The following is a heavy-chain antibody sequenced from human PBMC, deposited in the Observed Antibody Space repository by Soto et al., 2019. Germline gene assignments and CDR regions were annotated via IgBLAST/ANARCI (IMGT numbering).Heavy chain of an antibody. CDR3: ARELHYYDSGNYYYYGMDV. Sequence: ASVKVSCKASGGTFSSYAISWVRQAPGQGLEWTGGIIPIFGTANYAQKFQGRVTITADESTSTAYMELSSLRSEDTAVYYCARELHYYDSGNYYYYGMDVWGQGTTVTVSS. CDR1: GGTFSSYA. V-gene: IGHV1-69*13. J-gene: IGHJ6*02. CDR2: IIPIFGTA. D-gene: IGHD3-22*01.